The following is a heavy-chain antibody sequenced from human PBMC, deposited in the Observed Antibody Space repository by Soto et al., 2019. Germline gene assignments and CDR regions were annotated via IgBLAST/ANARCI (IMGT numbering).Heavy chain of an antibody. D-gene: IGHD3-9*01. CDR2: IYYSGST. CDR1: GGSISSSSYY. CDR3: GGLIFGSPRWFDP. J-gene: IGHJ5*02. V-gene: IGHV4-39*01. Sequence: SETLSLTCTVSGGSISSSSYYWGWIRQPPGKGLEWIGSIYYSGSTYYNPSLKSRVTISVDTSKNQFSLKLSPVTAANTAVDFFGGLIFGSPRWFDPWGQGTLVTVSS.